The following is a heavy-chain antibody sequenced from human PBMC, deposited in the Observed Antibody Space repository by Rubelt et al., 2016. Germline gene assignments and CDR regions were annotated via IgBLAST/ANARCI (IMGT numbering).Heavy chain of an antibody. CDR1: GYSFSTSD. J-gene: IGHJ4*02. CDR3: ARGGI. CDR2: LNPNTVNT. V-gene: IGHV1-8*01. Sequence: QVQLVQSGAEVKKPGASVKVSCKASGYSFSTSDINWVRQGTGQGLEWMGWLNPNTVNTGYAQKFQGRVPMTSNIAISTAYLYLSSLRAEDTAVYYCARGGIWGQGTLVAVSS. D-gene: IGHD1-14*01.